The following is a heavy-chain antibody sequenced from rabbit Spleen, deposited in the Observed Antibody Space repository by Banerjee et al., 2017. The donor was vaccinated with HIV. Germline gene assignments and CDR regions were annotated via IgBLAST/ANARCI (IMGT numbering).Heavy chain of an antibody. D-gene: IGHD2-1*01. CDR3: ATYLDYDGDFNL. CDR2: INAATAKP. Sequence: LEESGGGLVQPEGSLALTCKASGFSFSDRDVMCWVRQAPGKGLEWIACINAATAKPVYASWAKGRFTISKTSSTTVTLQMTSLTAADTATYFCATYLDYDGDFNLWGPGTLVTVS. CDR1: GFSFSDRDV. J-gene: IGHJ4*01. V-gene: IGHV1S45*01.